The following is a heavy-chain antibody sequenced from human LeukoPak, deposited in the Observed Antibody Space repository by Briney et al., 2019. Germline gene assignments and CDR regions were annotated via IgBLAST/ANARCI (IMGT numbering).Heavy chain of an antibody. D-gene: IGHD6-13*01. CDR2: ISSSSSTI. CDR3: ARDRGSSWSDYYYYYGMDV. Sequence: QPGGSLRLSCAASGFTFSSYEMNWVRQAPGKGLEWVSYISSSSSTIYYADSVKGRFTISRDNAKNSLYLQMNSLRAEDTAVYYCARDRGSSWSDYYYYYGMDVWGQGTTVSVSS. J-gene: IGHJ6*02. CDR1: GFTFSSYE. V-gene: IGHV3-48*03.